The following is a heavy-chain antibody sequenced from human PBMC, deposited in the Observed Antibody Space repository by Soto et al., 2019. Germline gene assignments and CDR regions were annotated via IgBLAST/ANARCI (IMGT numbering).Heavy chain of an antibody. V-gene: IGHV3-48*01. J-gene: IGHJ4*02. CDR2: ISYSGNTI. D-gene: IGHD5-12*01. CDR3: ARKLSGYDLHYFDY. Sequence: SLRLSCTASGFTFSTYNMNWVRQAPGKGLEWVSYISYSGNTIYYADSVKGRFTNSRDNAKNSLYLYMNSLRAEDTAVYYCARKLSGYDLHYFDYWGQGTLVTVSS. CDR1: GFTFSTYN.